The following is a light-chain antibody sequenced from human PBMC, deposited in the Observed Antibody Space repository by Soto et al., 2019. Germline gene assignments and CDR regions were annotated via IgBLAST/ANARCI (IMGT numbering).Light chain of an antibody. CDR1: QSVSSNY. CDR2: GAS. Sequence: EIVLTQSPGTLSLSPGERATLSCRASQSVSSNYVAWFQQRPGQPPRLLISGASSRATGIPDRFSGSGSGTDFTLTISRLEPEDFAVYHCQQYGGAPWTFGQGTKVEIK. CDR3: QQYGGAPWT. V-gene: IGKV3-20*01. J-gene: IGKJ1*01.